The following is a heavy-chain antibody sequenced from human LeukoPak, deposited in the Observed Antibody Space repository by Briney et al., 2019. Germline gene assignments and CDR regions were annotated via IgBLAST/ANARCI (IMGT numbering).Heavy chain of an antibody. D-gene: IGHD1-1*01. CDR1: GGSFSGYY. V-gene: IGHV4-34*01. CDR3: ARCTTGRTFGSLREIKRSREIDY. Sequence: PAEAVSLTCAVYGGSFSGYYWGGLRQPPGKGLEGIGWIYYSGSTYYNPSLTSGVTISVDTSKTQFSLKLSSVTAADTAVYYCARCTTGRTFGSLREIKRSREIDYWGQGTLVTVSS. CDR2: IYYSGST. J-gene: IGHJ4*02.